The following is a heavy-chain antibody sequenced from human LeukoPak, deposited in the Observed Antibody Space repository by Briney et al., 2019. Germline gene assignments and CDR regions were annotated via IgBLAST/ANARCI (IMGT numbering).Heavy chain of an antibody. V-gene: IGHV5-51*01. J-gene: IGHJ6*03. CDR1: GYSFTSYW. D-gene: IGHD3-16*01. CDR3: ARMTGFAYTSYYYYYMDV. CDR2: IYPGDSDT. Sequence: GESLKISCKGSGYSFTSYWIGWVRQMPGEGLEWMGIIYPGDSDTRYSPSFQGQVTISADKSISTAYLQWSSLKASDTAMYYCARMTGFAYTSYYYYYMDVWGKGTTVTVSS.